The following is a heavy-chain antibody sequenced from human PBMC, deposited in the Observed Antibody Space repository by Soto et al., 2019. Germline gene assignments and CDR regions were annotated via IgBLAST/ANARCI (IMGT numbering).Heavy chain of an antibody. CDR2: IIPIFGTA. D-gene: IGHD4-17*01. V-gene: IGHV1-69*06. J-gene: IGHJ3*02. Sequence: SVKVSCKASGGTFSSYSISWVLQAPGQGLEWMGGIIPIFGTANYAQKFQGRVTITADKSTSTAYMELSSLRSEDTAVYYCARDPDYGDYGDAFDIWGQGTMVTVSS. CDR3: ARDPDYGDYGDAFDI. CDR1: GGTFSSYS.